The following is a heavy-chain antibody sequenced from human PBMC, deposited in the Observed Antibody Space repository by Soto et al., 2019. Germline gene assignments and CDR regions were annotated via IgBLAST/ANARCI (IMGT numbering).Heavy chain of an antibody. V-gene: IGHV3-21*01. CDR3: VRVFCGGGSCYDDY. CDR1: GFAFRNYN. Sequence: EVQLVESGGGLVKPGGSLRLSCAASGFAFRNYNMHWVRQAPGKGLEWVSSISSSSSYIYYADSVKGRFTISRDNAKSSLYLQMNSLRADDTAVYYCVRVFCGGGSCYDDYWGQGTLVTVSS. CDR2: ISSSSSYI. J-gene: IGHJ4*02. D-gene: IGHD2-15*01.